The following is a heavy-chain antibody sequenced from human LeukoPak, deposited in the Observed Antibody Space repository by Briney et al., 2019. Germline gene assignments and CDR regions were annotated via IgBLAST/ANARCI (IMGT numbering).Heavy chain of an antibody. J-gene: IGHJ5*02. CDR1: GYSIRSGYY. V-gene: IGHV4-38-2*02. D-gene: IGHD3-10*01. CDR2: IHHSGRT. CDR3: ARIPHNVIRGVVVLQWFDP. Sequence: SETLSLTCTVSGYSIRSGYYWGWLRQPPGKGLEWIGSIHHSGRTYYNPSLKSRVTISLDTSENQFSLRLTSVTAADTAVYYCARIPHNVIRGVVVLQWFDPWGQGTLVTVSS.